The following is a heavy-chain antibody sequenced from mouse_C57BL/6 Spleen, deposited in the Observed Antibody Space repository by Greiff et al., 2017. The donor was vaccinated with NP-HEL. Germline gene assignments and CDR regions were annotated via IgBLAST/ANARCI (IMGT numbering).Heavy chain of an antibody. Sequence: VKLQESGAELVRPGASVTLSCKASGYTFTDYEMHWVKQTPVHGLEWIGAIDPETGGTAYNQKFKGKAILTADKSSSTAYMERRSLTSEDSAVYYCTSTTVNDYWGEGTTLTVSS. CDR2: IDPETGGT. CDR1: GYTFTDYE. V-gene: IGHV1-15*01. CDR3: TSTTVNDY. D-gene: IGHD1-1*01. J-gene: IGHJ2*01.